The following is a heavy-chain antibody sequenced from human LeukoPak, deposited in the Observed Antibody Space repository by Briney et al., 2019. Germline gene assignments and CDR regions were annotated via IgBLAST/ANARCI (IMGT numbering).Heavy chain of an antibody. D-gene: IGHD3-3*01. CDR2: ISGSGGST. Sequence: GGSLRLSCAASGFTFSSYAMSWVRQAPGKGLEWVSAISGSGGSTYYADSVKGRFTISRDNAKNSLYLQMSSLRTEDTAVYYCARPHYDFWSGYYSSDYWGQGTLVTVSS. CDR1: GFTFSSYA. V-gene: IGHV3-23*01. J-gene: IGHJ4*02. CDR3: ARPHYDFWSGYYSSDY.